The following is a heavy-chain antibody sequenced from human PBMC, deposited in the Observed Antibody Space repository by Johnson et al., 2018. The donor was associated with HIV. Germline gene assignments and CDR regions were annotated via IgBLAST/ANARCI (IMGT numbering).Heavy chain of an antibody. CDR3: TTEWWSYAFDI. CDR1: GFSFTNAW. D-gene: IGHD2-15*01. J-gene: IGHJ3*02. Sequence: MLLVESGGGLVQPGRSLRLSCTGSGFSFTNAWMSWVRRAPGKGLEWVGHIKSKTDGATTDYAAPVRGRFTISRDDSKNTLYLQMNSLKTEDTAVYYCTTEWWSYAFDIWGQGTMVTVSS. CDR2: IKSKTDGATT. V-gene: IGHV3-15*01.